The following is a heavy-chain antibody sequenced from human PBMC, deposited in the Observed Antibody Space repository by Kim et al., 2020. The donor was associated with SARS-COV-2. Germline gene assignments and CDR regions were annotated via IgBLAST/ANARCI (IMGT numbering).Heavy chain of an antibody. CDR1: GFTFSSYA. Sequence: GGSLRLSCAAPGFTFSSYAMHWVRQAPGKGLEWVAVISYDGSNKYYADSVKGRFTISRDNSKNTLYLQMNSLRAEDTAVYYCAREGGDYDILTGYYAEGGGYFDYWGQGTLVTVSS. D-gene: IGHD3-9*01. CDR3: AREGGDYDILTGYYAEGGGYFDY. CDR2: ISYDGSNK. J-gene: IGHJ4*02. V-gene: IGHV3-30*04.